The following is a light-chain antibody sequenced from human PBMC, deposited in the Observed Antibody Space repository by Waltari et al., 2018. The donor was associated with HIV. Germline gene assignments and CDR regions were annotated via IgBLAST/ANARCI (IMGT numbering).Light chain of an antibody. CDR3: QQYNSYSPYT. CDR2: KAS. J-gene: IGKJ2*01. Sequence: DIQMTQSPSTLSASVGDRVTITCRASQSISSWLAWYQQKPGKAHKLLIYKASSLESGVPSRFSGSGSGTEFTLTISSLQPDDFATSYCQQYNSYSPYTFGQGTKLEIK. CDR1: QSISSW. V-gene: IGKV1-5*03.